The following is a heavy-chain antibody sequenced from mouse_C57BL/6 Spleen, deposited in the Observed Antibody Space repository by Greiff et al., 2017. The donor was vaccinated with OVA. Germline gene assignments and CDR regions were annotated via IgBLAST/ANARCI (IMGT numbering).Heavy chain of an antibody. D-gene: IGHD2-4*01. V-gene: IGHV1-26*01. CDR3: ARRREIYYDFGGAMDC. CDR2: INPNNGGT. Sequence: EVQLQQSGPELVKPGASVKISCKASGYTFTDYYMNWVKQSHGKSLEWIGDINPNNGGTSYNQKFKGKATLTVDKSTSTAYMELRSLTSEDSAVYYCARRREIYYDFGGAMDCWGQGTSVTVSS. CDR1: GYTFTDYY. J-gene: IGHJ4*01.